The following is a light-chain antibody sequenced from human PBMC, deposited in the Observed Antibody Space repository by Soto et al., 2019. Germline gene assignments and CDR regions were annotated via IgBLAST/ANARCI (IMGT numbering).Light chain of an antibody. CDR3: QQYNNWPPPLT. J-gene: IGKJ4*01. CDR2: GAS. V-gene: IGKV3-15*01. CDR1: QSVSSN. Sequence: EIVMTQSPATLSVSPGERATLSCRASQSVSSNLAWYQQKPGQAPRLLTYGASTRATGIPARFSGSGSGTEFTLTIRSLQSEDFAVYYCQQYNNWPPPLTFGGGTKVEIK.